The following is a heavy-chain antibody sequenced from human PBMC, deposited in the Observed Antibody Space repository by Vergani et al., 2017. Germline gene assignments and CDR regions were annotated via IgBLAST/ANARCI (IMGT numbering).Heavy chain of an antibody. D-gene: IGHD6-6*01. Sequence: EVQLLESGGGLVQPGGSLRLSCAASGFTFSSYAMSWVRQAPGKGLEWVSAISGSGGSTYYADSVKGRFTISRDNSKNTLYLQRNSLRAEDTAVYYCAKGLSQLVNYFDYWGQGTLVTVSS. V-gene: IGHV3-23*01. CDR1: GFTFSSYA. CDR3: AKGLSQLVNYFDY. J-gene: IGHJ4*02. CDR2: ISGSGGST.